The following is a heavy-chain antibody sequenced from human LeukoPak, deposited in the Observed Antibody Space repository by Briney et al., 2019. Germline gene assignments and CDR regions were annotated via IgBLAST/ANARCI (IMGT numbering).Heavy chain of an antibody. J-gene: IGHJ4*02. D-gene: IGHD3-10*01. CDR3: AKDIRFYYGSGNFDY. V-gene: IGHV3-9*01. CDR1: GVTFDDYA. Sequence: GRSLRLSCAASGVTFDDYAMHWVRQAPGKGLEWVSGISWNSGSIGYADSVKARFTISRDNAKNSLYLQMNSLRAEDTALYYCAKDIRFYYGSGNFDYWDQGTLVTVSS. CDR2: ISWNSGSI.